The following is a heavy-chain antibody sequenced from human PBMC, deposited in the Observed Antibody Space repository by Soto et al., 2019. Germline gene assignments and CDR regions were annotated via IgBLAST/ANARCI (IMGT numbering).Heavy chain of an antibody. D-gene: IGHD1-26*01. Sequence: QVQLVQSGAEVKKPGSSVKVSCKASGGTFSSYTISWVRQAPGQGLEWMGRIIPILGIANYAQKFQGRVTITADKSTSTAYRELSSLRSEDTAVYYCARGSYRVDAFDIWGQGTMVTVSS. CDR2: IIPILGIA. CDR1: GGTFSSYT. V-gene: IGHV1-69*02. J-gene: IGHJ3*02. CDR3: ARGSYRVDAFDI.